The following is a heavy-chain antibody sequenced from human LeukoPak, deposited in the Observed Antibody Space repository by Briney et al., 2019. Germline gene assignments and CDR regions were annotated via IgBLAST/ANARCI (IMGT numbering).Heavy chain of an antibody. J-gene: IGHJ4*02. Sequence: ASVKVSCKVSGYTLTELSMHWVRQAPGKGLEWMGGFDPEDGETIYAQKFQGRVTMTEDTSTDTAYMELSSLRSEDTAVYYCATVSYYDYVWGSYRPFDYWGQGTLVTVSS. CDR2: FDPEDGET. V-gene: IGHV1-24*01. D-gene: IGHD3-16*02. CDR1: GYTLTELS. CDR3: ATVSYYDYVWGSYRPFDY.